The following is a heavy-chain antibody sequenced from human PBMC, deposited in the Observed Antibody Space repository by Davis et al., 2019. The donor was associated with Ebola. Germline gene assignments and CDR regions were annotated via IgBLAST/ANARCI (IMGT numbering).Heavy chain of an antibody. J-gene: IGHJ6*02. CDR2: LSYDGTNK. D-gene: IGHD3-16*01. CDR1: GFTFSRSA. V-gene: IGHV3-30-3*01. CDR3: ARDRPLDFFFGDYYGMDV. Sequence: GESLKISCVDSGFTFSRSAMHWVRQAPGRGLEWVAGLSYDGTNKYYADSVKGRFTISRDNSKNTLYLQMNSLRAEDTAVYYCARDRPLDFFFGDYYGMDVWGQGTTVTVSS.